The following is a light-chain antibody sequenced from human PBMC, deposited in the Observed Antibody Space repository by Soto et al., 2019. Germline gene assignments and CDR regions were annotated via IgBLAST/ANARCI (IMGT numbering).Light chain of an antibody. V-gene: IGKV3-11*01. Sequence: EIVLTQSPATLSLSPGERATLSCRASQCINRHLDWYQVKHGQAHRLLILDASDMATGIPGRFSGSGSGTDSTVTISSLEPEDFAVYYCQLRSNWPPVTFGGGTKVEIK. CDR1: QCINRH. CDR2: DAS. J-gene: IGKJ4*01. CDR3: QLRSNWPPVT.